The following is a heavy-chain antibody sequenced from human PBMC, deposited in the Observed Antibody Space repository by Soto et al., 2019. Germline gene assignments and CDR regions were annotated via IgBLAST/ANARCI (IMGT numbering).Heavy chain of an antibody. CDR1: GFTFSSYS. CDR3: ARGDEIIVQLPAAIDY. V-gene: IGHV3-48*02. CDR2: IHNSSSTI. J-gene: IGHJ4*02. D-gene: IGHD2-2*01. Sequence: EVQLVESGGGLVQPGESLRLSCAASGFTFSSYSMNWVRQAPGKGLEWVSYIHNSSSTIYYADSVRGRFTISRDNAKNSVYLQMYSLRDEDTAVYYCARGDEIIVQLPAAIDYWGQGTLVTVSS.